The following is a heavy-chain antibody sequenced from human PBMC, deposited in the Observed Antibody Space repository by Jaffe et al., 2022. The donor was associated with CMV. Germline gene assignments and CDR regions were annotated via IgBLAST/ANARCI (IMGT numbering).Heavy chain of an antibody. V-gene: IGHV3-21*06. CDR2: ISTDSSQI. D-gene: IGHD5-12*01. CDR1: GFTFNTFA. CDR3: ARRMRDGYNGPLDH. Sequence: EVQVVESVGGLVRPGGSLRISCEASGFTFNTFAMNWVRQAPGKGLEWVSWISTDSSQINYADSVKGRFTISRDNARNSIYLQMNSLRVEDTAVYYCARRMRDGYNGPLDHWGQGTLVTVSS. J-gene: IGHJ4*02.